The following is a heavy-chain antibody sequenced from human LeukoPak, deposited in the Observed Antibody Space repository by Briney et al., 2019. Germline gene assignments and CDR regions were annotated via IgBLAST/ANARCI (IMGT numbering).Heavy chain of an antibody. CDR2: TWYDGTKQ. J-gene: IGHJ4*02. D-gene: IGHD1-26*01. CDR1: GFALRSYG. V-gene: IGHV3-33*01. CDR3: ARDNVGATLDY. Sequence: GGSLRLSCAASGFALRSYGMHWVRQAPGKGLEWVAITWYDGTKQYYADTVKGRFTISRDNSKNTLFLQMNSLRAEDTAVYYCARDNVGATLDYWGQGTLVTASS.